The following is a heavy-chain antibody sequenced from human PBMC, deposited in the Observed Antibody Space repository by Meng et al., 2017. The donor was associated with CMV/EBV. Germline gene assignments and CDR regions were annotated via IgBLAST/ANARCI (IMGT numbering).Heavy chain of an antibody. CDR2: IYSGGST. V-gene: IGHV3-53*01. CDR1: GFTVSSNY. CDR3: AKEAHLYDFWTRDAFDI. D-gene: IGHD3-3*01. J-gene: IGHJ3*02. Sequence: GGSLRLSCAASGFTVSSNYMSWVRQAPGKGLEWVSVIYSGGSTYYADSVKGRFTISRDNSKNTLHLQMNSLRAEDTAVYYCAKEAHLYDFWTRDAFDIWGQGTMVTVSS.